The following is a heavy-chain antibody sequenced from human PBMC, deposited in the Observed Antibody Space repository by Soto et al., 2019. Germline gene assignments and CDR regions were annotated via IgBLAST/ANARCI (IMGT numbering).Heavy chain of an antibody. CDR1: GESLSDHY. D-gene: IGHD1-20*01. V-gene: IGHV4-34*01. Sequence: QVQLQQWGAGLLKPSETLSLICAVSGESLSDHYWSWIRQSPGKGLEWIGDINQYGTTNYNPSLKSRVTISADTSKNQFFMRLASVTAADTAIYYCARGAHISGVTRCFDPCGQGTLVTVSS. CDR3: ARGAHISGVTRCFDP. CDR2: INQYGTT. J-gene: IGHJ5*02.